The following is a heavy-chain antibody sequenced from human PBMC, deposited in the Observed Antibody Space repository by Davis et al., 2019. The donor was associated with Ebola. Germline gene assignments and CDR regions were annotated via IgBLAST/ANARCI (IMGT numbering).Heavy chain of an antibody. D-gene: IGHD2/OR15-2a*01. V-gene: IGHV1-18*01. CDR3: AREILSVYYYYDMDV. Sequence: ASVKVSCKASGYTFTSYGISWVRQAPGQGLEWMGWISAYNGNTNYAQKLQGRVTMTTDTSTSTAYMELRSLRSDDTAVYYCAREILSVYYYYDMDVWGQGTTVTVSS. CDR1: GYTFTSYG. J-gene: IGHJ6*02. CDR2: ISAYNGNT.